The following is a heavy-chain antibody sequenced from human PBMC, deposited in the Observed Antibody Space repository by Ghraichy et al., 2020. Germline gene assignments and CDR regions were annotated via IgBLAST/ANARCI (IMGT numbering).Heavy chain of an antibody. CDR3: ARVLVPPGSRYFDL. CDR2: INHSGST. Sequence: SETLSLTCAVYGGSFSDYYWSWIRQPPGKGLEWIGEINHSGSTTYNPSLKSRVTISVDTSKNQFSLKLGSVTAADTAVYYCARVLVPPGSRYFDLWGRGTLVTVSS. V-gene: IGHV4-34*01. J-gene: IGHJ2*01. CDR1: GGSFSDYY. D-gene: IGHD2-2*01.